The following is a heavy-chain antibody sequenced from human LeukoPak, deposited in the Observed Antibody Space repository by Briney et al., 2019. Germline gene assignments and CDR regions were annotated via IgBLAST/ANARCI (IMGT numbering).Heavy chain of an antibody. Sequence: GTSLRLSCAASGFTFSSFGMHWVRQAPGKGLEWVALTWSDGSDYFYPDSVKGRFTISRDNSKNTVYLQMNSLRDEDTAVYFCARDRGYCRGGRCYSNYFDLWGQGTLVTVSS. CDR3: ARDRGYCRGGRCYSNYFDL. CDR2: TWSDGSDY. D-gene: IGHD2-15*01. V-gene: IGHV3-33*01. J-gene: IGHJ4*02. CDR1: GFTFSSFG.